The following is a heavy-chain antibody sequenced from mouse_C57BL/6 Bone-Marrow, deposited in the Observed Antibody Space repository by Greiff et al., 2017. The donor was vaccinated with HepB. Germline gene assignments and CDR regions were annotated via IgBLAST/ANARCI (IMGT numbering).Heavy chain of an antibody. Sequence: DVKLQESGAELVRPGASVKLSCTASGFNIKDDYMHWVKQRPEQGLEWIGWIDPENGDTEYASKFQGKATITADTSSNTAYLQLSSLTSEDTAVYYCTTERDYAMDYWGQGTSVTVSS. CDR3: TTERDYAMDY. CDR1: GFNIKDDY. V-gene: IGHV14-4*01. J-gene: IGHJ4*01. CDR2: IDPENGDT.